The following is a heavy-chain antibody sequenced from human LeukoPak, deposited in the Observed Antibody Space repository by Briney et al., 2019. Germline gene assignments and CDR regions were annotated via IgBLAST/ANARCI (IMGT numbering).Heavy chain of an antibody. V-gene: IGHV3-74*01. D-gene: IGHD1/OR15-1a*01. CDR3: VAYNWNNPDY. CDR2: IETDGRTT. Sequence: GGSLRLSCAASGFSFSHYYMYWVRQVPEKGLVWVSRIETDGRTTAYADSVKGRFTISRDNAKNTLYLQMNNLRAEDTAVYYCVAYNWNNPDYWGLGTLVTVSS. J-gene: IGHJ4*02. CDR1: GFSFSHYY.